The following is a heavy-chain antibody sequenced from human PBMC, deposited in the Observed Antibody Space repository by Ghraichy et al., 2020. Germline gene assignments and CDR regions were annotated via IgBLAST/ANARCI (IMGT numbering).Heavy chain of an antibody. D-gene: IGHD3-10*01. V-gene: IGHV3-23*01. Sequence: GGSLRLSCAASGFTFSSFAMTWVRQAPGKGLEWVSLISGDGATTYYADSVKGRFIISRANSKQSLFLELNSRRADDTAVYYCAKGGDYYASGCYSSFDPRGQGILVTVSS. J-gene: IGHJ5*02. CDR2: ISGDGATT. CDR1: GFTFSSFA. CDR3: AKGGDYYASGCYSSFDP.